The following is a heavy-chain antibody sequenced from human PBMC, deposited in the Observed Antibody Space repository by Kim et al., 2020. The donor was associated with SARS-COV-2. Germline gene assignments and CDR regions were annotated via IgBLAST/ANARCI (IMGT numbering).Heavy chain of an antibody. D-gene: IGHD6-19*01. CDR1: GGSISSSNW. CDR3: ARLSVEQWLVTSFDY. J-gene: IGHJ4*02. Sequence: SETLSLTCAVSGGSISSSNWWSWVRQPPGKGLEWIGEIYHSGSTNYNSSLKSRVTISVDKSKNQFSLKLSSVTAADTAVYYCARLSVEQWLVTSFDYWGQGTLVTVSS. CDR2: IYHSGST. V-gene: IGHV4-4*02.